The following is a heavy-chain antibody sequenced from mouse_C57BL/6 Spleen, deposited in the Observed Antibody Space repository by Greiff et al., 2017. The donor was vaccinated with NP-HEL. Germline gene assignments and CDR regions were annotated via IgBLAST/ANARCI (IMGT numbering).Heavy chain of an antibody. CDR2: INPSSGST. CDR1: GYTFTSYW. Sequence: QVQLQQSGAELAKPGASVKLSCKASGYTFTSYWMHWVKQRPGQGLEWIGYINPSSGSTKYNQKFKDKAKLTADKSSSTAYMQLSSLTYEDSAVYYCARTGFAYWGQATLVTVSA. V-gene: IGHV1-7*01. CDR3: ARTGFAY. J-gene: IGHJ3*01.